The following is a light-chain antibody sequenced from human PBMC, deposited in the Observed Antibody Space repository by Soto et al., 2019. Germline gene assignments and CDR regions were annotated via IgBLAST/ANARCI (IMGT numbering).Light chain of an antibody. CDR2: DAS. CDR1: QSVSSY. V-gene: IGKV3-11*01. CDR3: QQRSNWPPIT. J-gene: IGKJ5*01. Sequence: EIVVTQSPATLSLSPGERATLSCRASQSVSSYLAWYQQKPGQAPRLLIYDASNRATGIPARFSGSGSGTDFTLTISSLEAEDFAVYYCQQRSNWPPITFGQGTRLEIK.